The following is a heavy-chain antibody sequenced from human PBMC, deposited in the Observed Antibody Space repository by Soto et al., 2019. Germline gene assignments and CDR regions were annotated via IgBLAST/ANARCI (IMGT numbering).Heavy chain of an antibody. Sequence: PGGSLRLSCAASGFTFSNAWMSWVRQAPGKGLEWVGRIKSKTDGGTTDYAAPVKGRFTISRDDSKNTLYLQMNSLKTEDTAVYYCTTMYDSGSGEMSYWGQRNPVTVSS. CDR1: GFTFSNAW. V-gene: IGHV3-15*01. D-gene: IGHD3-10*01. CDR3: TTMYDSGSGEMSY. J-gene: IGHJ4*02. CDR2: IKSKTDGGTT.